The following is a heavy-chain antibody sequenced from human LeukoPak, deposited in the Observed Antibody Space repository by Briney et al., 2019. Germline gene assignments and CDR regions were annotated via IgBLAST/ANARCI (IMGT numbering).Heavy chain of an antibody. V-gene: IGHV4-34*01. J-gene: IGHJ5*02. Sequence: PSETLSLTCAVYGGSFSGYYWSWIRQPPGKGLEWIGEINHSGSTNYNPSLKSRVTISVDTFKNQFSLKLSSVTAADTAVYYCARGRNSSSWYARRWFDPWGQGTLVTVSS. CDR2: INHSGST. CDR1: GGSFSGYY. D-gene: IGHD6-13*01. CDR3: ARGRNSSSWYARRWFDP.